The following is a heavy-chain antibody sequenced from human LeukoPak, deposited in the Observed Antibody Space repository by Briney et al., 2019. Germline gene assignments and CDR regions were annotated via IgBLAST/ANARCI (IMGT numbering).Heavy chain of an antibody. J-gene: IGHJ3*02. CDR2: IYSGGAT. CDR1: GFTVSSNY. CDR3: ARGFSDAFDI. Sequence: GGSLRLSCVVSGFTVSSNYMSWVRQAPGKGLEWVSVIYSGGATYYTDSVKGRFTTSRDNSKNTLYLQMNSLRAEDTAVYYCARGFSDAFDIWGQGTMVTVSS. V-gene: IGHV3-53*01.